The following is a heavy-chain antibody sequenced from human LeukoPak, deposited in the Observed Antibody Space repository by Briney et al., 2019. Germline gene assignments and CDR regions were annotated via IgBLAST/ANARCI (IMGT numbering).Heavy chain of an antibody. V-gene: IGHV3-9*01. CDR2: ISWNSGSI. CDR1: GFTFDDYA. CDR3: AKDKSLGY. J-gene: IGHJ4*02. D-gene: IGHD1-26*01. Sequence: GRSLRLSCAASGFTFDDYAMHWVRQAPGKGLEWVSGISWNSGSIGYADSVKGRFTISRDNAKNSLYLQMNSLRAEDTAFYYCAKDKSLGYWGQGTLVTVSS.